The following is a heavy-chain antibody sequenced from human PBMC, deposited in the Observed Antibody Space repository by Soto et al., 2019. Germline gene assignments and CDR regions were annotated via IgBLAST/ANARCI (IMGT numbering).Heavy chain of an antibody. CDR1: GDSVTTNHW. CDR3: ARDAAVPGESDRFDY. J-gene: IGHJ4*02. CDR2: AYRNGLT. V-gene: IGHV4-4*02. Sequence: PSETLSLTCAVSGDSVTTNHWWSWVRQAPGKGLEWIGEAYRNGLTNYNPSLKSRVTMSVDTSKNQFSLKLTSVTAADTAIYYCARDAAVPGESDRFDYWGQGTLVTVSS. D-gene: IGHD2-15*01.